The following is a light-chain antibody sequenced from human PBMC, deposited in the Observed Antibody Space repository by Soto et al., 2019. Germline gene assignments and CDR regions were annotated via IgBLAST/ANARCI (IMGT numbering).Light chain of an antibody. CDR2: DVN. CDR3: CSYVGTPL. V-gene: IGLV2-11*01. CDR1: SGDVDPYNY. Sequence: QAVVTQPPSVSGSPGQSVTISCTGTSGDVDPYNYVSWYQQHPGRAPKLVIYDVNMRPSGVPDRFSGSKSGDTSSLTISGLQAEDEADYYCCSYVGTPLVGGGTKLTV. J-gene: IGLJ2*01.